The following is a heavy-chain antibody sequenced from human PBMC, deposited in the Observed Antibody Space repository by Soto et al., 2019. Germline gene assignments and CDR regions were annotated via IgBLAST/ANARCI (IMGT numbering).Heavy chain of an antibody. CDR2: ISGYNDNT. CDR3: ERDQRIWFYYYYGMDV. D-gene: IGHD2-15*01. CDR1: GYIFTNFG. J-gene: IGHJ6*02. V-gene: IGHV1-18*01. Sequence: QVQLKQSGPEVRKPGASVRVSCKASGYIFTNFGISWVRQAPGQGLAWMGWISGYNDNTHYAQMAQGQISRTTDTSPGTVEMDLGKLRSAATAICYLERDQRIWFYYYYGMDVCGQGTTVTVSS.